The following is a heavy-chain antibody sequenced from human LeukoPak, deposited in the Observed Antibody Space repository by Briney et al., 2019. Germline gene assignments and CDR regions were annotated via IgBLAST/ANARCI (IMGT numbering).Heavy chain of an antibody. CDR2: IHHSGST. D-gene: IGHD6-19*01. Sequence: SGTLSLTCAFSGDSISSINWWTWVRRPPGKGLEWIGEIHHSGSTNYNPSLRSRVTMSVDKSKNQFSLRLSSVTAADTAVYYCARGNSSGLFDYWGQGTLVTVSS. V-gene: IGHV4-4*02. CDR3: ARGNSSGLFDY. CDR1: GDSISSINW. J-gene: IGHJ4*02.